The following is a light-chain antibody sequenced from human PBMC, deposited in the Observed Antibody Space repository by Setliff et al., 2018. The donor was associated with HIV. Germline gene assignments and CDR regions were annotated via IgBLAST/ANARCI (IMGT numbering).Light chain of an antibody. CDR1: SSNIGSNT. V-gene: IGLV1-44*01. Sequence: QSVLAQPPSASGTPGQRVTISCSGSSSNIGSNTVNWYQQLPGTAPKLLIHSDNQRPSGVPDRFSGSKSGTSASLAISGLQSEDEADYYCAAWDDSLNGRGVFGGGTQLTVL. CDR2: SDN. CDR3: AAWDDSLNGRGV. J-gene: IGLJ3*02.